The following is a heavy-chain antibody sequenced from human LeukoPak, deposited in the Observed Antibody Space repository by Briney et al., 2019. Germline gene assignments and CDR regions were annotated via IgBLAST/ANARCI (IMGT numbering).Heavy chain of an antibody. CDR2: ISYDGTDK. D-gene: IGHD1-7*01. CDR3: AKDRVVFNWNYAYYFDY. CDR1: GFTFSGSA. V-gene: IGHV3-30*04. Sequence: GGSLRLSCAASGFTFSGSAMHWVRQAPGKGLEWVAVISYDGTDKYYADSVKGRFTISRDNFKNTLYLQMNSLRAEDTAVYYCAKDRVVFNWNYAYYFDYWGQGTLVTVSS. J-gene: IGHJ4*02.